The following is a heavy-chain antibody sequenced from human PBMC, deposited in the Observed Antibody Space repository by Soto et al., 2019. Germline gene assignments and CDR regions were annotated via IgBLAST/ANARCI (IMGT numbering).Heavy chain of an antibody. V-gene: IGHV3-74*01. D-gene: IGHD3-16*01. Sequence: DVQLVESGGGLVQPGGSARLSCAASGFGFEMYWMHWVRQAPGQGLEWVSRISDDGTTIHYADSVKARFTISRDNAQNTLFLEMTALRDEDTAVYYCVRGPRPSSIGTGAFWGQGSPVTVSS. CDR1: GFGFEMYW. CDR2: ISDDGTTI. CDR3: VRGPRPSSIGTGAF. J-gene: IGHJ4*02.